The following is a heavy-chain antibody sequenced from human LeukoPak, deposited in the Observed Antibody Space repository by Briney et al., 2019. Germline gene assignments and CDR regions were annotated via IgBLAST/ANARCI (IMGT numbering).Heavy chain of an antibody. V-gene: IGHV3-30*03. Sequence: GGSLRLSCAASGFTFSSYGMHWVRQAPGKGLEWVAVISYDGSNKYYADSVKGRFTISRDNSKNTLYLQMNSLRAEDTAVYYCARDGAYSYGWMDYWGQGTLVTVSS. CDR2: ISYDGSNK. D-gene: IGHD5-18*01. J-gene: IGHJ4*02. CDR1: GFTFSSYG. CDR3: ARDGAYSYGWMDY.